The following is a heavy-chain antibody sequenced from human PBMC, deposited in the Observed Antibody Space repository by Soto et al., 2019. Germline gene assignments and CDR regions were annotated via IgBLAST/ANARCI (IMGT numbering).Heavy chain of an antibody. CDR3: ARVAVGTISFVY. J-gene: IGHJ4*02. D-gene: IGHD2-8*01. V-gene: IGHV1-3*04. CDR1: GYTFTNYA. CDR2: LNNGNGNT. Sequence: ASVKVSCKASGYTFTNYAIHWVRQAPGQGLEWMGWLNNGNGNTMISQQFQGRVTVTRDTPASTVYMELSSLKSEDTAVYYGARVAVGTISFVYWGQGTLVTVSS.